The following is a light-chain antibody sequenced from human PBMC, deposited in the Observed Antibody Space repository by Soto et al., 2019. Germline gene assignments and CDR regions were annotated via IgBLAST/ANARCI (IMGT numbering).Light chain of an antibody. CDR1: QSISNW. V-gene: IGKV1-5*03. CDR2: KAS. CDR3: QQYNTYWT. Sequence: DIQITQSPSTLSASVGDRVTITCRASQSISNWLAWYQQTPGKAPKLLIYKASILESGVPSRFNGSGSGTEFTLTISSLQPADFASYYCQQYNTYWTFGQGTKVDIK. J-gene: IGKJ1*01.